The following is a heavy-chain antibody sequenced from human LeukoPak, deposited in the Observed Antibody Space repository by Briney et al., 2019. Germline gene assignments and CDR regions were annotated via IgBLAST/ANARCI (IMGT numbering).Heavy chain of an antibody. V-gene: IGHV4-59*01. CDR1: GGSTSNYY. CDR3: ARDSGSGSLRYFDL. Sequence: PSETLSLTCTVSGGSTSNYYWSWLQQPPGKGLEWIGYINHIGSTNYNPSLKSRVTISVDTSKKQFSLKVTSVTAADTAVYYCARDSGSGSLRYFDLWGRGTLVTVST. D-gene: IGHD3-10*01. J-gene: IGHJ2*01. CDR2: INHIGST.